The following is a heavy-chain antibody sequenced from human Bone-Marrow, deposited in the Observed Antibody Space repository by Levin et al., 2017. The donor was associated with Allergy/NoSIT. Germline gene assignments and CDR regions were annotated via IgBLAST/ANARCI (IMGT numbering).Heavy chain of an antibody. CDR2: IYWDDDL. J-gene: IGHJ4*02. V-gene: IGHV2-5*02. CDR3: VYSQSLRPGLPGYNYGPFDF. D-gene: IGHD5-18*01. Sequence: NESGPTLVKPKQTLTLTCSFSGFSLSSSGVGVGWIRPPPGKALEWLALIYWDDDLRYSPSLKSRLTITKDTSKNQVVLTMTNMAPADTGTYFCVYSQSLRPGLPGYNYGPFDFWGQGTLVIVSS. CDR1: GFSLSSSGVG.